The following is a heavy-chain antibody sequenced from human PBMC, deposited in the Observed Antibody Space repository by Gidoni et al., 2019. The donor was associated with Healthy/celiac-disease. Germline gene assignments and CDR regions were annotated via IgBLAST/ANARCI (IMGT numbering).Heavy chain of an antibody. CDR2: VDPEDGET. CDR3: ATEAPSTTVTTGYYYYGMDV. Sequence: EVQLVQSGAEVKKPGATVKISCKVSGYTFPDYYMHWVQQAPGKGLEWMGLVDPEDGETIYAEKFQGRVTITADTSTDTAYMELSSLRSEDTAVYYCATEAPSTTVTTGYYYYGMDVWGQGTTVTVSS. D-gene: IGHD4-17*01. J-gene: IGHJ6*02. V-gene: IGHV1-69-2*01. CDR1: GYTFPDYY.